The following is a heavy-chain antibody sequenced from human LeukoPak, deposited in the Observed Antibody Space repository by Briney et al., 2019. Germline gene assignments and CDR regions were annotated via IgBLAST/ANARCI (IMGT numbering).Heavy chain of an antibody. V-gene: IGHV3-30*18. D-gene: IGHD3/OR15-3a*01. Sequence: GGSLRLSCAASGFTFTNYGFHWVRQAPGKGLEWVAAMSHAGSFKYYGDSVKGRFTISRDNPKNTLYLQMNSLRAEDTAVYFCAKRGVVIRVILVGFHKEAYYFESWGQGALVTVSS. J-gene: IGHJ4*02. CDR1: GFTFTNYG. CDR3: AKRGVVIRVILVGFHKEAYYFES. CDR2: MSHAGSFK.